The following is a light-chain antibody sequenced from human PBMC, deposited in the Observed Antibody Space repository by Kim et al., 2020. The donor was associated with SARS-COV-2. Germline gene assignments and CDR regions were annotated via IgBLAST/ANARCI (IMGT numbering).Light chain of an antibody. Sequence: DMLLTQSPSFLSASLGDRVTISCRASQSISSYLAWYQQKPGKAPRLLIYAASTLHSGVPARFSGSGSGTEFTLTISSLQSEDFATFYCQQLDSYPPAFGAGTKVDIK. CDR2: AAS. CDR1: QSISSY. J-gene: IGKJ3*01. CDR3: QQLDSYPPA. V-gene: IGKV1-9*01.